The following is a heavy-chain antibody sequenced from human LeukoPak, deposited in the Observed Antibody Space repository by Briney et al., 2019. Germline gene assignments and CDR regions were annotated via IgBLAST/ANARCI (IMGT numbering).Heavy chain of an antibody. V-gene: IGHV3-23*01. CDR3: ARSIRYSGYDFGY. CDR2: LSGSGGST. J-gene: IGHJ4*02. Sequence: GGSLRLSCAASGFTFSNYAMSWVRQAPGKGLEWVSALSGSGGSTYYADSMKGRFTISRDNSKNTLYLHMSSLTAEDTAVYYCARSIRYSGYDFGYWGQGTLVTVSS. D-gene: IGHD5-12*01. CDR1: GFTFSNYA.